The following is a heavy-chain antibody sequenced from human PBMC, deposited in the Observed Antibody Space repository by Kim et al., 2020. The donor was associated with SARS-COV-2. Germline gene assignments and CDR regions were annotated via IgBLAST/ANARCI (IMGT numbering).Heavy chain of an antibody. V-gene: IGHV3-30*04. CDR1: GFTFSSYA. CDR3: ARDLLDRGSGYWQETDY. Sequence: GGSLRLSCAASGFTFSSYAMHWVRQAPGKGLEWVAVISYDGSNKYYADSVKGRFTISRDNSKNTLYLQMNSLRAEDMAVYYCARDLLDRGSGYWQETDYWGQGTLVTVYS. J-gene: IGHJ4*02. D-gene: IGHD3-22*01. CDR2: ISYDGSNK.